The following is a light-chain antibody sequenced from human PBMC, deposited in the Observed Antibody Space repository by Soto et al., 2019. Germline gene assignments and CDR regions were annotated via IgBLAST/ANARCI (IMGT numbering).Light chain of an antibody. CDR3: QQSHSTPPA. J-gene: IGKJ5*01. Sequence: DIQMTQSPPSLSASVGDRVSITCRASQSISTYLNWYQQKPGKAPNLLIFGASTLQSGVPSRFSGSGSGTDFTLTISSLQPEDVATYFCQQSHSTPPAFGQGTRLEIK. CDR1: QSISTY. CDR2: GAS. V-gene: IGKV1-39*01.